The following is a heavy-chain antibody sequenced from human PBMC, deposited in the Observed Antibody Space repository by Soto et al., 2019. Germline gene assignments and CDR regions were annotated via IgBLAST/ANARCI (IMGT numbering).Heavy chain of an antibody. V-gene: IGHV4-31*03. D-gene: IGHD1-1*01. J-gene: IGHJ4*02. CDR2: IYYTGST. Sequence: SETLSLTCTVSNGSISSGGYSWSWIRQTPGKGLEWIGYIYYTGSTYINPSLRSRVTISVDTSKNQFSLKLNSVTAADTAVYYCARVHNSEIAPRGLDYWGQGTLVTVSS. CDR1: NGSISSGGYS. CDR3: ARVHNSEIAPRGLDY.